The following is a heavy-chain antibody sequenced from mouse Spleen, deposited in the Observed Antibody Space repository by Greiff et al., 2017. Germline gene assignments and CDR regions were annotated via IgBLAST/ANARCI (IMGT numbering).Heavy chain of an antibody. CDR1: GYSIPRGYY. V-gene: IGHV3-6*01. D-gene: IGHD2-4*01. CDR2: ISYDGSN. J-gene: IGHJ2*01. Sequence: EVKVEESGPGLVKPSQSLSLTCSVTGYSIPRGYYWNWVRQFPGNKLEWMGYISYDGSNNYNPSLKNRISITRDTSKNQFFLKLNSVTTEDTATYYCARKSIYYDYDGFDYWGQGTTLTVSS. CDR3: ARKSIYYDYDGFDY.